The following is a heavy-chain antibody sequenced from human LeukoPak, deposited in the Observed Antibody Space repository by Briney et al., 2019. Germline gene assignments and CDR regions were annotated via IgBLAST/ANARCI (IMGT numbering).Heavy chain of an antibody. D-gene: IGHD2-2*01. Sequence: SETLSLTCAVYGGSFSGYYWSWIRQPPGKGLEWIGEINHSGSTNYNPSLKSRVTISVDTSKNQFSLKLSSVTAADTAVYYCARRGVGYCSSTSCLYWFDPWGQGTLVTVSS. CDR3: ARRGVGYCSSTSCLYWFDP. CDR2: INHSGST. V-gene: IGHV4-34*01. CDR1: GGSFSGYY. J-gene: IGHJ5*02.